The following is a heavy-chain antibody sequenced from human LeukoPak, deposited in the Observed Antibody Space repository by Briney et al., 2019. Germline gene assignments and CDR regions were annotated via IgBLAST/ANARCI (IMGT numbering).Heavy chain of an antibody. CDR3: ARGGRRGPIAVAALKYYFDY. CDR2: INHSGST. Sequence: SETLSLTCAVYGGSFSGYYWRWIRQPPGKGLEWIGEINHSGSTNYNPSLKSRVTISVDTSKNQFSLKLSSVTAADTAVYYCARGGRRGPIAVAALKYYFDYWGQGTLVTVSS. J-gene: IGHJ4*02. CDR1: GGSFSGYY. V-gene: IGHV4-34*01. D-gene: IGHD6-19*01.